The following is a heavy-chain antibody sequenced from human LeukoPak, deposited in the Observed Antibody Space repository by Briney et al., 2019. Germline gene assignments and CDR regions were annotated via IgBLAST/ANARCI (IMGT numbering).Heavy chain of an antibody. CDR2: MNPNSGNT. CDR3: ASRPTHYYDSPHAEYFQH. V-gene: IGHV1-8*01. D-gene: IGHD3-22*01. CDR1: GYTFTSYD. J-gene: IGHJ1*01. Sequence: ASVKVSCKASGYTFTSYDINWVRQATGQGLEWMGWMNPNSGNTGYAQKFQGRVTITADKSTSTAYMELSSLRSEDTAVYYCASRPTHYYDSPHAEYFQHWGQGTLVTVSS.